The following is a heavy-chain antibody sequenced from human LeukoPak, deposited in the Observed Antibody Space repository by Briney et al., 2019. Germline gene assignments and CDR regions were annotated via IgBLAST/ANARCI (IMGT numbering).Heavy chain of an antibody. CDR3: ARARSPSSGYLLRDHNWFDP. Sequence: SVKVSCKASGGTFSSYAISWVRQAPGQGLEWMGRIIPILGIANYAQKFQGRVTITADKSTSTAYMELSSLRSEDTAVYYCARARSPSSGYLLRDHNWFDPWGQGTLVTVSS. CDR1: GGTFSSYA. J-gene: IGHJ5*02. CDR2: IIPILGIA. D-gene: IGHD3-22*01. V-gene: IGHV1-69*04.